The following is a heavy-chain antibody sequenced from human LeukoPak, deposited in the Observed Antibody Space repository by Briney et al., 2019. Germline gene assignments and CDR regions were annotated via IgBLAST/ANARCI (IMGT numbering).Heavy chain of an antibody. J-gene: IGHJ6*03. V-gene: IGHV1-69*06. CDR3: ARGFGVDYYYYMDV. D-gene: IGHD3-3*01. Sequence: SVKVSCTASGGTFSTHGISRVRQAPGQGLEWMGRIIPIFGTTNYAQNFQGRVTITADKSTSTVHMDLSSLRSEDTAVYYCARGFGVDYYYYMDVWEEGSTVIVCS. CDR1: GGTFSTHG. CDR2: IIPIFGTT.